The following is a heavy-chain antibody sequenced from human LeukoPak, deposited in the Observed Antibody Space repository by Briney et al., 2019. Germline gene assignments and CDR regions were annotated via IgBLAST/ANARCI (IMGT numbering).Heavy chain of an antibody. Sequence: ASVKVSCKASGYPFTSYGISWVRQAPGQGLEWMGWISAYNGNTNYAQKLQGRVTMTTDTSTSTAYMELRSLRSDDTAVYYCARGRYYYDSSGLLYDAFDIWGQGTMVTVSS. CDR2: ISAYNGNT. D-gene: IGHD3-22*01. CDR1: GYPFTSYG. V-gene: IGHV1-18*01. CDR3: ARGRYYYDSSGLLYDAFDI. J-gene: IGHJ3*02.